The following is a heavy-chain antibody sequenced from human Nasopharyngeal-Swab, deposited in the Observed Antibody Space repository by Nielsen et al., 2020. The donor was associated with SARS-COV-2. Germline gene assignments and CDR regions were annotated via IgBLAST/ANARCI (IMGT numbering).Heavy chain of an antibody. J-gene: IGHJ4*02. CDR2: IYYSGST. CDR3: ARGFDY. V-gene: IGHV4-59*01. CDR1: SSSISPSF. Sequence: SETLSLTCTVSSSSISPSFFPLILHPPPPALEWIGSIYYSGSTNYNPSLKSRVTISVDTSKNQFSLKLSSVTAADTAVYYCARGFDYWGQGTLVTVSS.